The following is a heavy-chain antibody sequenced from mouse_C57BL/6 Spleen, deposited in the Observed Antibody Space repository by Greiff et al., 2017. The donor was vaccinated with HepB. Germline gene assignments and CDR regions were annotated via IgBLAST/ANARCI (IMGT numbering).Heavy chain of an antibody. V-gene: IGHV14-1*01. D-gene: IGHD1-1*01. CDR1: GFNIKDYY. J-gene: IGHJ1*03. Sequence: EVQLQQSGAELVRPGASVKLSCTASGFNIKDYYMHWVKQRPEQGLEWIGRIDPEDGDTEYAPKFQGKATMTADTSSNTAYLQLSSLTSEDTAVYYCISTVVATGRYFDVWGTGTTVTVSS. CDR3: ISTVVATGRYFDV. CDR2: IDPEDGDT.